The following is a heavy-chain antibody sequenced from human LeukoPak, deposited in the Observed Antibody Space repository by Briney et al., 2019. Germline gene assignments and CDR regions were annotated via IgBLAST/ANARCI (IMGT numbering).Heavy chain of an antibody. V-gene: IGHV3-74*01. D-gene: IGHD3-3*01. CDR1: GFTFSSYW. CDR2: INSDGSST. J-gene: IGHJ6*03. Sequence: GGSLRLSCAASGFTFSSYWMHWVRQAPGKGLVWVSRINSDGSSTSYADSVKGRFTISRDNAKNTLYLQMNSLRAEDTAVYYCATGFFYYYYMDVWGKGTTVTISS. CDR3: ATGFFYYYYMDV.